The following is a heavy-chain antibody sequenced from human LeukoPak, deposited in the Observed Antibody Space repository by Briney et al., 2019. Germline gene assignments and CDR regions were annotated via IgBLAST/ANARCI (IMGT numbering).Heavy chain of an antibody. CDR3: AKSTDQYYYDSSGYQDY. D-gene: IGHD3-22*01. CDR2: ISGSGGST. V-gene: IGHV3-23*01. CDR1: GFTFSSYA. Sequence: PGGSLRLSCAASGFTFSSYAMSWVRQAPGKGLEWVSAISGSGGSTYYADSVKGRFTISRDNSKNTLYLQMNSLRAEDTAVYYCAKSTDQYYYDSSGYQDYWGQGTLVTVSS. J-gene: IGHJ4*02.